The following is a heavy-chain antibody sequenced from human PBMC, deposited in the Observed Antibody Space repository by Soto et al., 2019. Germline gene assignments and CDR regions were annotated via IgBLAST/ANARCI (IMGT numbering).Heavy chain of an antibody. Sequence: SETLSLTCTVSGGSISSYYWSWIRQPPGKGLEWIGYIYYSGSTNYNPSLKSRVTISVDTSKNLFSLKLSSVTAADTAVYYCARGGIVATKLTGWFDPWGQGTLVTVSS. D-gene: IGHD5-12*01. CDR3: ARGGIVATKLTGWFDP. V-gene: IGHV4-59*08. J-gene: IGHJ5*02. CDR1: GGSISSYY. CDR2: IYYSGST.